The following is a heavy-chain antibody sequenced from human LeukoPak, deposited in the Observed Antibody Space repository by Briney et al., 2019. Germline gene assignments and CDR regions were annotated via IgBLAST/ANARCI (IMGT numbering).Heavy chain of an antibody. V-gene: IGHV4-39*01. CDR1: GGSVSSSSYY. CDR3: ARRFITMIVVAAFDY. Sequence: PSETLSLTCTVSGGSVSSSSYYWGWIRQPPGKGLEWIGSIYYSGSTYYNPSLKSRVTISVDTSKNQFSLKLSSVTAADTAVYYCARRFITMIVVAAFDYWGQGTLVTVSS. D-gene: IGHD3-22*01. CDR2: IYYSGST. J-gene: IGHJ4*02.